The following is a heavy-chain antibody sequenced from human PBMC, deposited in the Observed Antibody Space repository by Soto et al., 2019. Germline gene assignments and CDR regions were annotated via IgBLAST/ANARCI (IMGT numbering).Heavy chain of an antibody. Sequence: GESLKISCKGSGYSFTSYWISWVRQMPGKGLEWMGRIDPSDSYTNYSPSFQGHVTNSADKSISTAYLQWSSLKASDTAMYYCARTGASSWYSENGLDVWGQGTTVTVSS. CDR2: IDPSDSYT. D-gene: IGHD6-13*01. V-gene: IGHV5-10-1*01. CDR3: ARTGASSWYSENGLDV. J-gene: IGHJ6*02. CDR1: GYSFTSYW.